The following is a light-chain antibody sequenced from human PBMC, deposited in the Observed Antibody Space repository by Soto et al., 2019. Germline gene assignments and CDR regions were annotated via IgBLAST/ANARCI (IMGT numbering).Light chain of an antibody. CDR2: AAS. CDR1: QGISNY. V-gene: IGKV1-27*01. J-gene: IGKJ1*01. Sequence: DIQMTHAPSSLSTSVGDRVTITCRASQGISNYLAWYQQKPGKVPKLLIYAASTLQSGVPSRFSGSGSGTDFTLTISRLQPEDVAYYYCQTYNSAQGTFGQGTKVEIK. CDR3: QTYNSAQGT.